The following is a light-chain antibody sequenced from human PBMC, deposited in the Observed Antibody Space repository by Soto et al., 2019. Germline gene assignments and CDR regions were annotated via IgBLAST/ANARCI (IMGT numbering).Light chain of an antibody. Sequence: QSALTQPASVSGSPGQSITISCTGTSSDVGGYNYVSWYQQHPGKAPKLMIYDVSNRPSGVSNRFSGSKSGNTASLTISGLQAEDEADYYCSSHTSSSTLVSGGGTKLTVL. CDR2: DVS. V-gene: IGLV2-14*01. CDR1: SSDVGGYNY. J-gene: IGLJ2*01. CDR3: SSHTSSSTLV.